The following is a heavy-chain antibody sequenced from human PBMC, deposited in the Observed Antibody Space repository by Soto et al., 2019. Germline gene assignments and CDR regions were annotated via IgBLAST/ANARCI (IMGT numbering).Heavy chain of an antibody. V-gene: IGHV5-51*01. J-gene: IGHJ4*02. CDR3: ARQGSYYDSKSFGY. D-gene: IGHD3-22*01. CDR1: GYSFINYW. Sequence: RESLKISCRGCGYSFINYWIGWVRQMPGKGLEWMGIIYPGDSETKYSPSFQGQVTISADKSISTAYLQWSRLKASDTAMYYCARQGSYYDSKSFGYWGQGTLVTVSS. CDR2: IYPGDSET.